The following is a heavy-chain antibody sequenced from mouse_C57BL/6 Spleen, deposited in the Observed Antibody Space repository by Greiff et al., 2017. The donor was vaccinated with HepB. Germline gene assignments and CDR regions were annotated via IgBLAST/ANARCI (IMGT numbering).Heavy chain of an antibody. J-gene: IGHJ2*01. CDR1: GYTFTSYW. V-gene: IGHV1-64*01. D-gene: IGHD2-4*01. Sequence: VQLQQPGAELVKPGASVKLSCKASGYTFTSYWMHWVKQRPGQGLEWIGMINPNSGSTNYNEKFKSKATLTVDKSSSTAYMQLSSLTSEVSAVYYCARRRAAYSDSLDYWRQVTTPPVS. CDR2: INPNSGST. CDR3: ARRRAAYSDSLDY.